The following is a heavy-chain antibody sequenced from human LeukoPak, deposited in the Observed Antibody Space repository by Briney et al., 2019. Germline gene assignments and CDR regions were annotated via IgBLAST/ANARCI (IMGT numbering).Heavy chain of an antibody. J-gene: IGHJ4*02. Sequence: GGSLRLSCAASGFTFSSYAVGWVRQAPGKGLEWVSTISGSGSSIYYADSVKGRFTISRDNSKNTLYLQMNSLGAEDTAVYYCARPITMIVMVSDYWDQGTLVTVSS. CDR2: ISGSGSSI. D-gene: IGHD3-22*01. CDR3: ARPITMIVMVSDY. V-gene: IGHV3-23*01. CDR1: GFTFSSYA.